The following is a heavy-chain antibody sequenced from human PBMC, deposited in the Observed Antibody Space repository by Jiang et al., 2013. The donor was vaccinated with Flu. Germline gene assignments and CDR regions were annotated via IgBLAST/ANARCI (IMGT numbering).Heavy chain of an antibody. V-gene: IGHV1-24*01. CDR1: GYTLTELS. CDR3: ATPDCRGGGDCYYDAFDI. CDR2: FDPEDGET. D-gene: IGHD2-21*02. J-gene: IGHJ3*02. Sequence: SGAEVKKPGASVKVSCKVSGYTLTELSMHWVRQAPGKGLEWMGGFDPEDGETIYAQKFQGRVTMTEDTSTDTAYMELSSLRSEDTAVYYCATPDCRGGGDCYYDAFDIWGQGTMVTVSS.